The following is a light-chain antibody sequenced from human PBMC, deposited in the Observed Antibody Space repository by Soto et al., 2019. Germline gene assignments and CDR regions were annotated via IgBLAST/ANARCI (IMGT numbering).Light chain of an antibody. J-gene: IGKJ3*01. CDR3: QQYCSSSFT. Sequence: EIVLTQSPGPLSLSPGERATLSCRASQSVSSSYLAWYQQKPGQAPRLLIYGASSRATGIPDRFSGSGSGTEFTLTISRLEPEDFAVYYCQQYCSSSFTLGPGTKVNIK. CDR2: GAS. CDR1: QSVSSSY. V-gene: IGKV3-20*01.